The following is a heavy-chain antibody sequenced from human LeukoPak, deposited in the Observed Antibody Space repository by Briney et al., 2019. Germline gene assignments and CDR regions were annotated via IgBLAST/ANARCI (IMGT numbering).Heavy chain of an antibody. CDR3: ARDNRYYDSSGSSI. J-gene: IGHJ3*02. V-gene: IGHV3-33*01. D-gene: IGHD3-22*01. CDR2: IWYDGSNK. CDR1: GFTFSSYG. Sequence: GGSLRLSCAASGFTFSSYGMHWVRQAPGKGLEWVAVIWYDGSNKYYADSVKGRFTIPRDNSKNTLYLQMNSLRAEDTAVYYCARDNRYYDSSGSSIWGQGTMVTVSS.